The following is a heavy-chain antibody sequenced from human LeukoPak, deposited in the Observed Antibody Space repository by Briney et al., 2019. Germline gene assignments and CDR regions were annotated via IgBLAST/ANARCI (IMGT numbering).Heavy chain of an antibody. CDR2: ISSSGSTI. CDR3: ARAVRGLTTDAFET. CDR1: GFTFSDYY. V-gene: IGHV3-11*01. Sequence: PGGSLRLSCAASGFTFSDYYMSWIRQAPGKGLEWVSYISSSGSTIYYADSVKGRFTISRDNSKNTLYLQMDSLRAEDSAVYYCARAVRGLTTDAFETWGQGTMVTVSS. J-gene: IGHJ3*02. D-gene: IGHD3-10*01.